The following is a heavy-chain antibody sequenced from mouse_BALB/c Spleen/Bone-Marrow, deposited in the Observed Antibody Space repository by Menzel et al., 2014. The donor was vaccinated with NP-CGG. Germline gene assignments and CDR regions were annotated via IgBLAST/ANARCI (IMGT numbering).Heavy chain of an antibody. J-gene: IGHJ2*01. CDR1: GYSIXSDYA. Sequence: DVQLQESGPGLVKPSQSLSLTCTVTGYSIXSDYAWNWIRQFPGNKLEWMGYISYSGSTSYNPSLKSRISITRDTSKNQFSLRLNSVTTEDTATYYCARTTTVVSHFDYWGQGTTLTVSS. CDR2: ISYSGST. D-gene: IGHD1-1*01. CDR3: ARTTTVVSHFDY. V-gene: IGHV3-2*02.